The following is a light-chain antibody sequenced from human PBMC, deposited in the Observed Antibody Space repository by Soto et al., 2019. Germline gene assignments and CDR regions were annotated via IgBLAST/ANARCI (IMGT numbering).Light chain of an antibody. CDR1: QGISSY. J-gene: IGKJ2*01. CDR2: ASA. Sequence: AIRMTQSPSSFSASTGDRVTITCRASQGISSYLAWYQQKPGKAPKLFIYASATLQRGAPSRFSASGSGTDLTLNISCLQSEDFATYYCQQYLSYPYTFGQGTKLEI. CDR3: QQYLSYPYT. V-gene: IGKV1-8*01.